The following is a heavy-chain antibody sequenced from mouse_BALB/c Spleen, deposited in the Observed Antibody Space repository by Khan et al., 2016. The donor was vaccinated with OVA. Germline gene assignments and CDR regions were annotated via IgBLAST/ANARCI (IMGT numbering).Heavy chain of an antibody. J-gene: IGHJ2*01. CDR3: ARVNYGSRDYFDY. V-gene: IGHV1-9*01. CDR1: GYTFSGYW. Sequence: QVQLKLSGAELMKSGASVKISCKATGYTFSGYWPAWVKQRPGHGLEWIGEILPGSGSIHHNEKFKGMAIFTADISSKTTYMQLSRLTSEDSAVYYCARVNYGSRDYFDYWGQGTTLTVSS. CDR2: ILPGSGSI. D-gene: IGHD1-1*01.